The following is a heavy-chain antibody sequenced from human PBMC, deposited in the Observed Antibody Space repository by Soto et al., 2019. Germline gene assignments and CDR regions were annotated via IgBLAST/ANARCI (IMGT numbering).Heavy chain of an antibody. CDR2: IYSGGST. CDR3: AREKKVGSSTHYYYGMDV. V-gene: IGHV3-66*01. J-gene: IGHJ6*02. D-gene: IGHD2-2*01. Sequence: GGSLRLSCAASGFPVSRNYMSWVRQAPGKGLEWVSVIYSGGSTYYADSVKGRFTISRDNSKNTLYLQMNSLRAEDTAVYYCAREKKVGSSTHYYYGMDVWGQGT. CDR1: GFPVSRNY.